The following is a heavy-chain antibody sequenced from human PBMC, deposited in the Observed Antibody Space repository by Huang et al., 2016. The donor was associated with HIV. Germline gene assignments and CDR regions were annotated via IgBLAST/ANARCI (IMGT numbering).Heavy chain of an antibody. J-gene: IGHJ6*02. Sequence: QVQLVESGGGVVQPGRSLRLSCAASGFTFRQYAMHWVRQAPGKGLDGVALRSYDGSEKYFGDSVKGRFTISRDNSKNMLYLQMNSLRPDDSAMYYCVKDSPGVITIFGGDVWGQGTTVTVSS. D-gene: IGHD3-3*01. CDR1: GFTFRQYA. CDR2: RSYDGSEK. CDR3: VKDSPGVITIFGGDV. V-gene: IGHV3-30*18.